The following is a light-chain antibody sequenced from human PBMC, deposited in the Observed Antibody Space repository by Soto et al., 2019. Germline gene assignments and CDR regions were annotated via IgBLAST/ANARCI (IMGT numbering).Light chain of an antibody. J-gene: IGKJ1*01. V-gene: IGKV1-39*01. Sequence: DIQMTQSPSSLSASVGDRVTITCRTSQTINNYLNWYQQKPGKAPRLLIYAASTLQSGVPSRFTGSGPGTDFTLTISSLQPEDFATYYRQQSYTTPRTFGQGTKAEIK. CDR3: QQSYTTPRT. CDR2: AAS. CDR1: QTINNY.